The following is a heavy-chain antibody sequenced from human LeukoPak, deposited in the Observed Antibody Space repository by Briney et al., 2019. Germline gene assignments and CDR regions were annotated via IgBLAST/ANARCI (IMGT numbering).Heavy chain of an antibody. J-gene: IGHJ4*02. CDR3: AKPLTTKYYFDY. CDR1: GFTFNVYG. Sequence: GMSLRLSCAASGFTFNVYGIHWVRQAPGKGLEWVAVISYDGSNKYYVDSVKGRFTISRDNSKNTLYLQMNSLRADDTAVYYCAKPLTTKYYFDYWGQGTLVTVSS. D-gene: IGHD4-17*01. CDR2: ISYDGSNK. V-gene: IGHV3-30*18.